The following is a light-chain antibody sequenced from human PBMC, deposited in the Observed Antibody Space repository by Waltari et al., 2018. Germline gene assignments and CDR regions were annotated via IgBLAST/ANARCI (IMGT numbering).Light chain of an antibody. CDR2: DVN. Sequence: SALTQPDSVSGSPGRSITIACRGICSDSGGYESVFWYQHHPGKAPKVIIYDVNTRPSGVSNRFSGSKSGSSASLTISGLQAEDEADYYCSSFTSSTTGIFGGGTKVTVL. J-gene: IGLJ2*01. CDR3: SSFTSSTTGI. V-gene: IGLV2-14*03. CDR1: CSDSGGYES.